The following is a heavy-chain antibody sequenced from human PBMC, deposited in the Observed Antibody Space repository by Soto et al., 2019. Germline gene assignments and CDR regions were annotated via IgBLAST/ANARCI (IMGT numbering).Heavy chain of an antibody. CDR1: GASLSSYY. Sequence: QVQLQESGPGLVKPSETLSLTCSVSGASLSSYYWSWIRQSPEMGLEWIASVSSTGRTHYNPSLKRSVTRAADTSKSHGPVRLTSVTTADTAMYYCESVVIRGWGGGDWFDPWGQGTLVSVSS. J-gene: IGHJ5*02. CDR2: VSSTGRT. V-gene: IGHV4-59*01. D-gene: IGHD3-10*01. CDR3: ESVVIRGWGGGDWFDP.